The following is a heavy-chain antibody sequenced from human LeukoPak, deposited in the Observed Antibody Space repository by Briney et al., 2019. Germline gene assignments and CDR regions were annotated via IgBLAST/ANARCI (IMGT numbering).Heavy chain of an antibody. Sequence: TSETLSLTCTVSGGSISSSSYYRGWIRQPPGKGLEWIGSIYYSGSTYYNPSLKSRVTISVDTSKNQFSLKLSSVTAADTAVYYCARATPILGYCSSTSCYVDAFDIWGQGTMVTVSS. CDR1: GGSISSSSYY. CDR2: IYYSGST. CDR3: ARATPILGYCSSTSCYVDAFDI. V-gene: IGHV4-39*01. D-gene: IGHD2-2*01. J-gene: IGHJ3*02.